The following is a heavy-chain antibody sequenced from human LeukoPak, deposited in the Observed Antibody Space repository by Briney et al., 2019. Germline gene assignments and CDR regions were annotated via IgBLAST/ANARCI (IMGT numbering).Heavy chain of an antibody. V-gene: IGHV3-74*01. Sequence: GGSPRLSLAASGFTFSKYWVVWVRQAPGKGQESVSRINTDGTVTTYADSVKGRFTVSRDNADNTMFLQMNSVRDEDTAVYYCATKQWLAPPPDSWGQGTPVTVSS. CDR3: ATKQWLAPPPDS. J-gene: IGHJ4*02. D-gene: IGHD6-19*01. CDR2: INTDGTVT. CDR1: GFTFSKYW.